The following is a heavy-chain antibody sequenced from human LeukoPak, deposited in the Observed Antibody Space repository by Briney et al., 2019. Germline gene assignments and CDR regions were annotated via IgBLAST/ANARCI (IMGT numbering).Heavy chain of an antibody. CDR2: IRSDGKYK. J-gene: IGHJ6*02. D-gene: IGHD4-17*01. Sequence: GGSLRLSCAASGFTFRTYGMHWVRQAPGKGLEWVAYIRSDGKYKPYADSVKGRFTISRDNSKNTLYLQMNSLRSGDTAVYYCARDIIGTVTTGGMDVWGQGTTVTVSS. CDR3: ARDIIGTVTTGGMDV. CDR1: GFTFRTYG. V-gene: IGHV3-30*02.